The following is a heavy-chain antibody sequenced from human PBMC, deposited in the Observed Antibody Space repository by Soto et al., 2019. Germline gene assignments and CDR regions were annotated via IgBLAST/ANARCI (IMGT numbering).Heavy chain of an antibody. V-gene: IGHV3-23*01. CDR1: RFTVSSSA. J-gene: IGHJ4*02. CDR3: AKDGPITTTRHGDLDS. D-gene: IGHD1-1*01. CDR2: ISFSGDST. Sequence: LSSAASRFTVSSSAIAWVRQGQGKGLEWVSGISFSGDSTYYAHSVKGRFTISRDNSKNTAHLEMDSLRADDTAVYYCAKDGPITTTRHGDLDSWGQGTPVTVSS.